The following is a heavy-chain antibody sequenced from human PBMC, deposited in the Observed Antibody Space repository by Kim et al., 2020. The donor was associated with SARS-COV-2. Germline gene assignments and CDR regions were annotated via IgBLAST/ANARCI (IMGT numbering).Heavy chain of an antibody. CDR2: NT. D-gene: IGHD6-19*01. V-gene: IGHV1-3*01. J-gene: IGHJ4*02. CDR3: AREAVAGSFDY. Sequence: NTGYSQKFHARVAITRDTSATTAYLELSGLRSEDTAVYYCAREAVAGSFDYWGQGTLVTVSS.